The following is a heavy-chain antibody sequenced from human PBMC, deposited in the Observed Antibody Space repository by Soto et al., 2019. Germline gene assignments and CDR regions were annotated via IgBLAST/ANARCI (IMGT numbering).Heavy chain of an antibody. CDR2: ISYSGST. Sequence: SETLSLTCIVSGASISSSTYHWGWIRQPPGKGLEWIGSISYSGSTYYNPSLKSRVTISVETSKNQFSLKLSSVSAADTAVYYCARQRYDFWNGYYIRWFEPWGQGTLVTVSS. V-gene: IGHV4-39*01. CDR1: GASISSSTYH. D-gene: IGHD3-3*01. J-gene: IGHJ5*02. CDR3: ARQRYDFWNGYYIRWFEP.